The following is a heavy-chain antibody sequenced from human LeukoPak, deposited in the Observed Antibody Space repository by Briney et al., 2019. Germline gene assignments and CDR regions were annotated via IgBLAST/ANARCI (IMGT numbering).Heavy chain of an antibody. Sequence: SQTLSLTCTVSGGSISSGGYYWSWIRQHPGKGLEWIGCIYYSGSTYYNPSLKSRVTISVDTSKNQFSLKLSSVTAADTAVYYCARGSDYGGNFDYWGQGTLVTVSS. D-gene: IGHD4-17*01. J-gene: IGHJ4*02. CDR1: GGSISSGGYY. V-gene: IGHV4-31*03. CDR3: ARGSDYGGNFDY. CDR2: IYYSGST.